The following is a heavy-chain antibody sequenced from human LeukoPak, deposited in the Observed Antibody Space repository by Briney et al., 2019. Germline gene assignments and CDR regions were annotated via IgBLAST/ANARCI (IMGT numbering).Heavy chain of an antibody. CDR3: AREATVSRYFDY. J-gene: IGHJ4*02. CDR1: GGSISSYY. Sequence: SETLSLTCNVSGGSISSYYWSWLRQPAGKGLEWIGRVYTSGGTNYNPSLKSRVTMSVDTSKNLFSLNLTSVTAADTAVYYCAREATVSRYFDYWGQGTLVTVSS. CDR2: VYTSGGT. V-gene: IGHV4-4*07. D-gene: IGHD4-11*01.